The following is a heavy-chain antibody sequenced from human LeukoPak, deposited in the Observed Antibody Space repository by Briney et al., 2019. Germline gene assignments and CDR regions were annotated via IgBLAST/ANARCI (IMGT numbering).Heavy chain of an antibody. CDR1: GFTFSSYA. J-gene: IGHJ4*02. V-gene: IGHV3-23*01. Sequence: GGSLRLSCAASGFTFSSYAMSWVRQAPGKGLEWVSAISGSGGSTYYADSVKGRFTTSRDNSKNTLYLQMNSLRAEDTAVYYCASTLTYYDFWSGYPVDYWGQGTLVTVSS. D-gene: IGHD3-3*01. CDR2: ISGSGGST. CDR3: ASTLTYYDFWSGYPVDY.